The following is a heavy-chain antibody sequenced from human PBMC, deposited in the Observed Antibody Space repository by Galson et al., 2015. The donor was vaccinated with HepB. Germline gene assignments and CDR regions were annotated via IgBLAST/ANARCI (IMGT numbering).Heavy chain of an antibody. J-gene: IGHJ4*02. CDR2: INPTGGST. Sequence: QSGAEVKKPGASVKVSCKASGYNFMKYWIHWVRQVPGQGPEWMGIINPTGGSTDYAQRFKGRVTMTRDTSASTAYMELSSLTSDDTAMYYCAVEGEIGVVPIPLSYWGQGTLVTVSA. CDR3: AVEGEIGVVPIPLSY. CDR1: GYNFMKYW. D-gene: IGHD3-16*01. V-gene: IGHV1-46*01.